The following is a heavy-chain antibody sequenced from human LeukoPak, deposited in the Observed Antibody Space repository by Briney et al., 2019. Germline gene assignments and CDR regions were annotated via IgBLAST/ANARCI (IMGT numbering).Heavy chain of an antibody. D-gene: IGHD3-22*01. V-gene: IGHV3-11*01. CDR1: GFTFSDYY. Sequence: GGSLRLSCAAPGFTFSDYYMSWIRQAPGKGLEWVSYISSSGSTIYYADSVKGRFTISRDNAKNSLYLQMNSLRAEDTAVYYCAKDAASAYYYDSSGYFVDYWGQGTLVTVSS. J-gene: IGHJ4*02. CDR2: ISSSGSTI. CDR3: AKDAASAYYYDSSGYFVDY.